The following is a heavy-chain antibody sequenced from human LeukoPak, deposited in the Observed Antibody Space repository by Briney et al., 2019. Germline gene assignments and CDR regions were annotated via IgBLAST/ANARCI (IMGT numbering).Heavy chain of an antibody. D-gene: IGHD1-20*01. CDR2: INHSGST. J-gene: IGHJ5*02. CDR3: ARGRYNWNP. CDR1: GGSISSGDYY. Sequence: PSETLSLTCTVSGGSISSGDYYCNWIRQPPGKGLEWIGEINHSGSTNYNPSLKSRVTISVDTSKNQFSLKLSSVTAADTAVYYCARGRYNWNPWGQGTLVTVSS. V-gene: IGHV4-30-4*01.